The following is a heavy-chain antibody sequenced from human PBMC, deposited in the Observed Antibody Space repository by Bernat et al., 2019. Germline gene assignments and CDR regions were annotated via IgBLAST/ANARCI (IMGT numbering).Heavy chain of an antibody. CDR3: ARESGGSEIDY. V-gene: IGHV3-48*03. Sequence: EVQLVESGGGLVQPGGSLRLSCAASGFTFSSYEMNWVRQAPGKGLEWVSYISSSGSTIYYADSVKGRFTISRDNAKNSLYLQMNSLRAEETAVYYCARESGGSEIDYWGQGTLVTVSS. CDR2: ISSSGSTI. J-gene: IGHJ4*02. D-gene: IGHD2-15*01. CDR1: GFTFSSYE.